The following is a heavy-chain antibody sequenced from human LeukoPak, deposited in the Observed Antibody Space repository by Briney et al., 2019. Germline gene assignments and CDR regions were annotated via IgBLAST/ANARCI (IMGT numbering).Heavy chain of an antibody. Sequence: ASVKVSCKASGYTFTSYDINWVRQATGQGLEWMGWMNPNSGNTGYAQKFQGRVTITRNTSISTAYMELSSLRSEDTAVYYCARLGITGTNSYYYYYMDVWGKGTTVTVSS. CDR3: ARLGITGTNSYYYYYMDV. CDR1: GYTFTSYD. J-gene: IGHJ6*03. CDR2: MNPNSGNT. D-gene: IGHD1-7*01. V-gene: IGHV1-8*01.